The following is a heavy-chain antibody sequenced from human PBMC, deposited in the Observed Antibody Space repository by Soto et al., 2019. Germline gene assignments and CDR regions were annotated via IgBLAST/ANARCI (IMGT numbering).Heavy chain of an antibody. Sequence: PGESLKISCKGSGYSFTSYWIGWVRQMPGKGLEWMGIIYPGDSDTRYSPSFQGQVTISADKSISTAYLQWSSLKASDTAMYYCASIIAAAGTHFDYWGQGTLVTVSS. CDR1: GYSFTSYW. CDR3: ASIIAAAGTHFDY. CDR2: IYPGDSDT. V-gene: IGHV5-51*01. D-gene: IGHD6-13*01. J-gene: IGHJ4*02.